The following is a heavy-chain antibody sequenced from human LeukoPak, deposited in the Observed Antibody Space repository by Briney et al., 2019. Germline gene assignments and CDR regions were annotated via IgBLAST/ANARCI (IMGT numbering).Heavy chain of an antibody. CDR3: ARDHHYYGSGSYYNPFDY. J-gene: IGHJ4*02. CDR1: GFTFSSYS. V-gene: IGHV3-48*04. D-gene: IGHD3-10*01. CDR2: ISSSSSTI. Sequence: GGSLRLSCAASGFTFSSYSMNWVRQAPGKGLEWVSYISSSSSTIYYADSVKGRFTISRDNAKNSLYLQMNSLRAEDTAVYYCARDHHYYGSGSYYNPFDYWGQGTLVTVSS.